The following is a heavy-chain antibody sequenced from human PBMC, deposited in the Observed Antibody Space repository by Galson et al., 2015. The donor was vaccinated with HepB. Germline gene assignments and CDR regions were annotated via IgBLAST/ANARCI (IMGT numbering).Heavy chain of an antibody. Sequence: SVKVSCKASGFSISNYGIIWVRQAPGQGLEWMGWISGDNGNTDYAQKAQGRVIMTTDTSTSTVYMELSSLRSEDTAVYYCARERFSSSSAPYYFFYGMDVWGQGTTVTVSS. CDR1: GFSISNYG. CDR3: ARERFSSSSAPYYFFYGMDV. V-gene: IGHV1-18*04. J-gene: IGHJ6*02. CDR2: ISGDNGNT. D-gene: IGHD6-6*01.